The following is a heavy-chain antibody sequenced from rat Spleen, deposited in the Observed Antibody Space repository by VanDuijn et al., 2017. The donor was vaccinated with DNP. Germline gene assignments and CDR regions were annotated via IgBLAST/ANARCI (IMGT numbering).Heavy chain of an antibody. Sequence: EVLLVESDGGLVQPGRSLKLSCAASRFTFSDYYMVWVRQAPTKGLEWVASISPSGDTTFYRDSVKGRFTISRDNAKSTLYLQMDSLRSEDTATYYCARSRLPGYYPFACWGQGTLVTVSS. V-gene: IGHV5-25*01. CDR2: ISPSGDTT. CDR3: ARSRLPGYYPFAC. D-gene: IGHD1-4*01. CDR1: RFTFSDYY. J-gene: IGHJ3*01.